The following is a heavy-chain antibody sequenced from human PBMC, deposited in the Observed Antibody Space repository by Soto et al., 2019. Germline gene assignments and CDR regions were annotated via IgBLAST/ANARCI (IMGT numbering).Heavy chain of an antibody. D-gene: IGHD6-6*01. Sequence: SETLSLTCAVSSGSISSSNWWSWVRQPPGKGLEWIGEIYHSGSTNYNPSLKSRVTISVDKSKNQFSLKLSSVTAADTAVYYCARSSSSSNDAFDIWGQGTMVTVSS. CDR1: SGSISSSNW. CDR3: ARSSSSSNDAFDI. CDR2: IYHSGST. J-gene: IGHJ3*02. V-gene: IGHV4-4*02.